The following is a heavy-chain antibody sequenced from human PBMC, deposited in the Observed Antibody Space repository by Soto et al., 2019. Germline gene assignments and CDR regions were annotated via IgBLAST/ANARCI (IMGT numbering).Heavy chain of an antibody. V-gene: IGHV3-30-3*01. CDR3: ARGTTTSAFSAMDV. J-gene: IGHJ6*02. CDR2: ISYDGDNK. Sequence: QVQLVESGGGVVQPGRSLRLSCAASGFTFSYHALNWVRQAPGKGLEWVAVISYDGDNKYIAESVKGRCPISRDNSKNTVSLQMNSLRTEDTAMYFCARGTTTSAFSAMDVWGQGTTVTVSS. CDR1: GFTFSYHA. D-gene: IGHD1-1*01.